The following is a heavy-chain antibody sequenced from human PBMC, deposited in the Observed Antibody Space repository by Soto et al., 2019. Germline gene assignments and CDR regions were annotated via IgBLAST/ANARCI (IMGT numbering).Heavy chain of an antibody. D-gene: IGHD4-17*01. CDR3: ARVPRWYYYYYGMDV. CDR1: GFTFSSYA. J-gene: IGHJ6*02. V-gene: IGHV3-64*04. CDR2: ISRNGDNT. Sequence: GGSLRLSCSASGFTFSSYAMHWVRQAPGKGLEYVSAISRNGDNTYYADSVKGRFTISRDNSKNTLYLQMNSLRAEDTAVYYCARVPRWYYYYYGMDVWGQGTTVTVSS.